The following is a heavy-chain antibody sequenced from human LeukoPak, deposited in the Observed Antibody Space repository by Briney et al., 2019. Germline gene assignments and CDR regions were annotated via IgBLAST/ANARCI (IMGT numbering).Heavy chain of an antibody. CDR2: INHSGST. Sequence: SETLSLTCAVYGGSFSGYYWSWIRQPPGKGLEWIGEINHSGSTNYNPSLKSRVTISVDTSKNQFSLKLSSVTAADTAVYYCARIPPTSYCSGGSCYRNAFDIWGQGTMVTVSS. CDR3: ARIPPTSYCSGGSCYRNAFDI. J-gene: IGHJ3*02. V-gene: IGHV4-34*01. D-gene: IGHD2-15*01. CDR1: GGSFSGYY.